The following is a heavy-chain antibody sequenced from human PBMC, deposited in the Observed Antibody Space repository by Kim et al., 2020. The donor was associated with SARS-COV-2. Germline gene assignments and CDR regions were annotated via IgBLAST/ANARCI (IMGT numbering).Heavy chain of an antibody. CDR1: GGSISSGSYY. CDR3: ARANLYSSSWEY. D-gene: IGHD6-13*01. V-gene: IGHV4-61*02. CDR2: IYTSGST. Sequence: SETLSLTCTVSGGSISSGSYYWSWIRQPAGKGLEWIGRIYTSGSTNYNPSLKSRVTISVDTSKNQFSLKLSSVTAADTAVYYCARANLYSSSWEYWGQGTLVTVSS. J-gene: IGHJ4*02.